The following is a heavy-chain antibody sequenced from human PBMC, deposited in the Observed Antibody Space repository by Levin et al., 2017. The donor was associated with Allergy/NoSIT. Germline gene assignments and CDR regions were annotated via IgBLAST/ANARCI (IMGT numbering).Heavy chain of an antibody. CDR1: GFTFSEHA. CDR3: ARDVAVAVGGVGTSDC. J-gene: IGHJ4*01. D-gene: IGHD6-13*01. CDR2: ISYDGSRE. Sequence: PGGSLRLSCAATGFTFSEHAMHWVRQAPGTGLEWVAVISYDGSREFYADSVKDRFSISRDHSKNTLYLQMNSLRPEDTALYYCARDVAVAVGGVGTSDCWGQGTLVTVSS. V-gene: IGHV3-30*04.